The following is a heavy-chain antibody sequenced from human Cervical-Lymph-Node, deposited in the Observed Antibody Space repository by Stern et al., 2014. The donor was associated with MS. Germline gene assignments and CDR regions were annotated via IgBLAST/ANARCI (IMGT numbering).Heavy chain of an antibody. CDR2: IYWDDDK. CDR1: GFSLSTAGMS. J-gene: IGHJ6*02. V-gene: IGHV2-70*01. D-gene: IGHD2-21*02. CDR3: ARVVTANLDSDHSGVDV. Sequence: QVTLRESGPALVKSTQTLTLTCTFSGFSLSTAGMSVSWIRQPPGKALEWLALIYWDDDKFYNTSLKTRLTISKDTSKNQVVLTLTNVDPVDTATYYCARVVTANLDSDHSGVDVWGHGTTVTVTS.